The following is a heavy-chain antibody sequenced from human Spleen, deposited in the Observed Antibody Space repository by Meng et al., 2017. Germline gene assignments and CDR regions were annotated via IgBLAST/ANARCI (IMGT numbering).Heavy chain of an antibody. CDR1: GYTFTGYY. Sequence: QVQRVQSGAEVKKPGASVKVSCKASGYTFTGYYMHWVRQAPGQGLEWMGWINPNSGGTNYAQKFQGRVTMTRDTSISTAYMELSRLRSDDTAVYYCAREPPGIAAVGTMENWFDPWGQGTLVTVSS. V-gene: IGHV1-2*02. CDR2: INPNSGGT. D-gene: IGHD6-13*01. CDR3: AREPPGIAAVGTMENWFDP. J-gene: IGHJ5*02.